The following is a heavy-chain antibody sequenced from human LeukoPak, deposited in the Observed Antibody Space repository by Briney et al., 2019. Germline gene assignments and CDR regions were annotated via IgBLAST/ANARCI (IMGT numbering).Heavy chain of an antibody. J-gene: IGHJ4*02. V-gene: IGHV3-48*03. D-gene: IGHD4-17*01. CDR2: ISSSGSTI. CDR1: GFTFSSYE. CDR3: ARDGGNGDYFY. Sequence: GGSLRLSCAASGFTFSSYEMNWVRQAPGKGLEWVSYISSSGSTIYYADSVKGRFTISRDNAKNSLYLQMNSLRAEDTALYYCARDGGNGDYFYWGQGTLVTVSS.